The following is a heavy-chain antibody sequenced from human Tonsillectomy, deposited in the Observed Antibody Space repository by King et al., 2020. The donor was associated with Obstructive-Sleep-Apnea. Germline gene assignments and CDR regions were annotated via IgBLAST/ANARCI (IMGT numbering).Heavy chain of an antibody. D-gene: IGHD5-12*01. CDR1: GFTVSNYD. V-gene: IGHV3-30*18. Sequence: QLVQSGGGVVQPGRSLRLSCAASGFTVSNYDMHWVRQAPGKGLEWVAITSYDGTTNNYAHSVKGRFTISRDNSKNTLYLQMNSLRVEDTAVYYCAKGASGYGHFDFWGQGTLVTVSS. J-gene: IGHJ4*02. CDR3: AKGASGYGHFDF. CDR2: TSYDGTTN.